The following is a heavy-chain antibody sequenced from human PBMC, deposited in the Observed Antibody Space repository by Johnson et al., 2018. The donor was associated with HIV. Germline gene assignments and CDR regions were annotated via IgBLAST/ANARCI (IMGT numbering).Heavy chain of an antibody. CDR2: IYSGGRP. J-gene: IGHJ3*02. D-gene: IGHD6-13*01. CDR3: ARVRAAAGTKDAFDI. CDR1: GFPVSSNY. V-gene: IGHV3-66*01. Sequence: EVQLVESGGGLVQPGGSLTLSCAASGFPVSSNYMSWVRQAHGKGLEWVSVIYSGGRPYYAAPVKGRLTISRDNSKNTLYLQMNSLRAEDTAVYYCARVRAAAGTKDAFDIWGQGTMVTVSS.